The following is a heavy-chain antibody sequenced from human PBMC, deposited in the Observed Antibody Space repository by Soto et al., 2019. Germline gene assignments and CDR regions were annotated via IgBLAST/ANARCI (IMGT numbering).Heavy chain of an antibody. CDR2: ISAYNGNT. CDR1: GYTFTSYG. Sequence: ASVKVSCKASGYTFTSYGISWVRQAPGQGLEWMGWISAYNGNTNYAQKLQGRVTMTTDTSTSTAYMEMRSLRSDDTAVYYCARDQGEQWLAGGYYYYYGMDVWGQGTTVTVSS. D-gene: IGHD6-19*01. CDR3: ARDQGEQWLAGGYYYYYGMDV. J-gene: IGHJ6*02. V-gene: IGHV1-18*04.